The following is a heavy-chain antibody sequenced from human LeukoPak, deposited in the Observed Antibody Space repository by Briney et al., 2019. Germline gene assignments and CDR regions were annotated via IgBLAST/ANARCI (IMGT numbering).Heavy chain of an antibody. J-gene: IGHJ4*02. CDR3: AKGGYYDSSGYYLFDY. D-gene: IGHD3-22*01. Sequence: GRSLRLSCAASGFTFNSYGMHWVRQAPGKGLEWVAVISSDGGNKYYADSVKGRFTISSDNSKNTLYLQMNSLRAEDTAVYYCAKGGYYDSSGYYLFDYWGQGTLVTVSS. V-gene: IGHV3-30*18. CDR2: ISSDGGNK. CDR1: GFTFNSYG.